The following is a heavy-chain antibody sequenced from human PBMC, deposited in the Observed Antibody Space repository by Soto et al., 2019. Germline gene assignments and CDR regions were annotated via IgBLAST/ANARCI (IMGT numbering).Heavy chain of an antibody. J-gene: IGHJ6*02. V-gene: IGHV3-30-3*01. Sequence: QVHLVESEGSVVQPGRSLRLSCAASGFNFDTFAIHWVRQTPGKVLEWVALISYDGYNTYYADSVKGRFTISRDNSKNTLYLQMTNLRPDDTGVYYCARVNPGNNLYYYYGLDVWGQGTSVTVSS. CDR3: ARVNPGNNLYYYYGLDV. D-gene: IGHD1-1*01. CDR2: ISYDGYNT. CDR1: GFNFDTFA.